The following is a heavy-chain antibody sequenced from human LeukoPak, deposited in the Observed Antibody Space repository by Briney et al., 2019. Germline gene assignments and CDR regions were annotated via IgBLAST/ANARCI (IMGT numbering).Heavy chain of an antibody. CDR3: AKEKPISGSPTKYDFDF. D-gene: IGHD6-19*01. J-gene: IGHJ4*02. CDR2: ISGSGGST. Sequence: GGSLRLSCAASGFTFSSYAMSWVRQAPGKGLEWVSAISGSGGSTYYADSVKGRFTISRDNSKNTLYLQMNSLRAEDTAVYYCAKEKPISGSPTKYDFDFCGQGTLVTVSS. CDR1: GFTFSSYA. V-gene: IGHV3-23*01.